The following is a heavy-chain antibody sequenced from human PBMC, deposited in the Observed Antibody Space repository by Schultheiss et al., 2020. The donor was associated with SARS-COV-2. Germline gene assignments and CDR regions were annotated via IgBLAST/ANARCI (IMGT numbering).Heavy chain of an antibody. Sequence: SETLSLTCTVSGGSISSGGYYWGWIRQPPGKGLEWIGYIYYSGSTYYNPSLKSRVTISVDTSKNQFSLKLSSVTAADTAVYYCARAGGYCSGGSCYHAFDIWGQGTTVTVSS. CDR2: IYYSGST. CDR3: ARAGGYCSGGSCYHAFDI. CDR1: GGSISSGGYY. D-gene: IGHD2-15*01. J-gene: IGHJ3*02. V-gene: IGHV4-31*03.